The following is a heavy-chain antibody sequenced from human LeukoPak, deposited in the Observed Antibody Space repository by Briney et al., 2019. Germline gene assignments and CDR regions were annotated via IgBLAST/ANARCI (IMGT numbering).Heavy chain of an antibody. CDR3: ARMSIAARAIDY. CDR1: GFTFNDYY. CDR2: ISSSGSTI. Sequence: PGGSLRLSCTASGFTFNDYYMSWIRQAPGKGLEWISYISSSGSTIYYADSVKGRFTISRDNAKNSLYLQVNSLRAEDTAVYYCARMSIAARAIDYWGQGTLVTVSS. V-gene: IGHV3-11*01. J-gene: IGHJ4*02. D-gene: IGHD6-6*01.